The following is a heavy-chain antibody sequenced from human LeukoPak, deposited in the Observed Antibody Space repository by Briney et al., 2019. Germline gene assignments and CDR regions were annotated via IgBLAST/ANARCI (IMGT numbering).Heavy chain of an antibody. J-gene: IGHJ4*02. D-gene: IGHD6-13*01. CDR2: ISYDGSNK. Sequence: GRSLRLSCAASGFTFSSYGMHWVRQAPGEGLEWVAVISYDGSNKYYADSVKGRFTISRDNSENTLYLQMNSLRAEDTAVYYCAKEGQQLVGYYFDYWGQGTLVTVSS. V-gene: IGHV3-30*18. CDR3: AKEGQQLVGYYFDY. CDR1: GFTFSSYG.